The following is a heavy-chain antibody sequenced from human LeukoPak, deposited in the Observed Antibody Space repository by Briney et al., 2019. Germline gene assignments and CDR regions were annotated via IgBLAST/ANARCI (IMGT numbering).Heavy chain of an antibody. D-gene: IGHD3-22*01. J-gene: IGHJ4*02. CDR2: ISSSSSTI. V-gene: IGHV3-48*01. CDR3: VRDHHRRLYDSQARDTFDI. CDR1: GFIFSSYS. Sequence: GGSLRLSCAASGFIFSSYSMDWVRQAPGKGLEWVSYISSSSSTIYYADSVKGRFTISRDNAKNSLYLQVNSLRAEDTAVYYCVRDHHRRLYDSQARDTFDIWGQGTLVTVSS.